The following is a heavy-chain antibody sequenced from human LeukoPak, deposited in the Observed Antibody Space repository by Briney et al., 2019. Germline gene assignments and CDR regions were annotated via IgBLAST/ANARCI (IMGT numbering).Heavy chain of an antibody. D-gene: IGHD4-17*01. V-gene: IGHV3-23*01. CDR2: ISGGGDNT. CDR3: AKTTTDYGDYRTY. Sequence: GGSLRLSCSVFGFTFSNYAMHWVRQAPGKGLEWVSTISGGGDNTYYADSVRGRFTISRDNSNNTLYLQMTSLRAGDTAVYYCAKTTTDYGDYRTYWGLGAQVTVSS. CDR1: GFTFSNYA. J-gene: IGHJ4*02.